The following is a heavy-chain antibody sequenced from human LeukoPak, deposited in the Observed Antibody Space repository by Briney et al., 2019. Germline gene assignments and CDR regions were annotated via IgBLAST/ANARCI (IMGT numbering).Heavy chain of an antibody. CDR1: GFTFSSYG. J-gene: IGHJ4*02. D-gene: IGHD6-19*01. V-gene: IGHV3-30*02. Sequence: GGSLRLSCAASGFTFSSYGMHWGRQAPVKALEWVAFIRYDGSNKYYADSVKGRFTISRDNSKNTLYLQMNSLRAEDTAGYYCAASYRSGWSLDYWGQGTLVTVSS. CDR3: AASYRSGWSLDY. CDR2: IRYDGSNK.